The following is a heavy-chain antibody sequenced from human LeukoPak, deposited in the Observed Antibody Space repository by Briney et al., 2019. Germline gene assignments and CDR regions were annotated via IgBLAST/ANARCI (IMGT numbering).Heavy chain of an antibody. CDR3: ARDFNRGHHYDFRSGYLDY. CDR1: GFTFSSYA. V-gene: IGHV3-23*01. CDR2: ISGSGGST. J-gene: IGHJ4*02. Sequence: PGGSLRLSCAASGFTFSSYAMSWVRQAPGKGLEWVSAISGSGGSTYYADSVKGRFTISRDNSKNTLYLQMNSLRAEDTAVYYCARDFNRGHHYDFRSGYLDYWGQGTLVTVSS. D-gene: IGHD3-3*01.